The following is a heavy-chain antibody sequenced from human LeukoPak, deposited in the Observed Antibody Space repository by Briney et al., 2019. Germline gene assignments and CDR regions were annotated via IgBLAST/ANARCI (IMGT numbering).Heavy chain of an antibody. CDR3: ARVYCSGGSCYGEDY. J-gene: IGHJ4*02. CDR1: GYTFTSYG. D-gene: IGHD2-15*01. CDR2: MNPNSGNT. Sequence: ASVKVSCKASGYTFTSYGISWVRQAPGQGLEWMGWMNPNSGNTGYAQKFQGRVTMTRNTSISTAYMELSSLRSEDTAVYYCARVYCSGGSCYGEDYWGQGTLVTVSS. V-gene: IGHV1-8*02.